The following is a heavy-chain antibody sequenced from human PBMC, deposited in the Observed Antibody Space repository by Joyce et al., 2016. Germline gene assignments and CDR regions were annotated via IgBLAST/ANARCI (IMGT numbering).Heavy chain of an antibody. D-gene: IGHD3-16*01. Sequence: EVQLVESGGRLVQPGGSLRLSCVASGFTFSDHYMDWVRQGSGKGLEWVGQTRKKANSYTREYAGSVKGRFTISGDESRNSLYLQMNSLKTEDTAVYYCARGARGGYNYHYGMDVWGQGTTVTVSS. V-gene: IGHV3-72*01. CDR3: ARGARGGYNYHYGMDV. J-gene: IGHJ6*02. CDR1: GFTFSDHY. CDR2: TRKKANSYTR.